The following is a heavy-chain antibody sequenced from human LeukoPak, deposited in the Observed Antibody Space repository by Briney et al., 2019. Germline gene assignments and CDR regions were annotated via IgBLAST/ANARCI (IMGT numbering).Heavy chain of an antibody. D-gene: IGHD3-22*01. Sequence: PGGSLRLSCVASGFTVSSDFMSWVRQAPGKGLEWVSLIDRGGNTYYADSVKGRFTISRDNAKNSLYLQMNSLRAEDTAVYYCARDFYDTSGYYYDYWGQGTLVTVSS. CDR3: ARDFYDTSGYYYDY. CDR2: IDRGGNT. J-gene: IGHJ4*02. V-gene: IGHV3-53*01. CDR1: GFTVSSDF.